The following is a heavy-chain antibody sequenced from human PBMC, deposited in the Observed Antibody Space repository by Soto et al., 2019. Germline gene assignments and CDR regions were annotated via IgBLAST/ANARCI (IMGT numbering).Heavy chain of an antibody. Sequence: LRLSCASSRCSVSTYGMEWVRLAPGKGLEWVAATTYDGGIKHYVDSVKGRFTISRDNSKNTLYLQMNSLRVEDTATYSRAGVLENPYFYYAPIVCGQVTTVTVSS. CDR2: TTYDGGIK. J-gene: IGHJ6*02. CDR3: AGVLENPYFYYAPIV. V-gene: IGHV3-30*03. CDR1: RCSVSTYG. D-gene: IGHD1-26*01.